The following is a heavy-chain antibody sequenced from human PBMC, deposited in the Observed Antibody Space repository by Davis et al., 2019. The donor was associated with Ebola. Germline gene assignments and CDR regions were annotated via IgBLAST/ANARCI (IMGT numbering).Heavy chain of an antibody. J-gene: IGHJ5*02. CDR2: IYYSGST. D-gene: IGHD6-13*01. CDR3: AAHSSSWYPNYWFDP. Sequence: GSLRLSCTVSGGSITNNYWTWIRQPPGKGLEWIGYIYYSGSTNYNPSLKSRVTISVDTSKNQFSLKLSSVTAADTAVYYCAAHSSSWYPNYWFDPWGQGTLVTVSS. V-gene: IGHV4-59*01. CDR1: GGSITNNY.